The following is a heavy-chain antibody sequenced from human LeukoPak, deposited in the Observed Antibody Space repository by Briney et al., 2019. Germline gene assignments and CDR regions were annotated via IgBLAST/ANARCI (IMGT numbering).Heavy chain of an antibody. V-gene: IGHV3-48*01. CDR1: GFSFSSYS. CDR2: ITSSSNSI. Sequence: PGGSLRLSCAASGFSFSSYSMCWVRQAPGKGLEWLSYITSSSNSIYYADSVKGRFTISRDNAQNSLFLQMNSLRAEDTAVYYCARAKPDYDFWSGYLRARYMDVWGKGTTVTVSS. J-gene: IGHJ6*03. CDR3: ARAKPDYDFWSGYLRARYMDV. D-gene: IGHD3-3*01.